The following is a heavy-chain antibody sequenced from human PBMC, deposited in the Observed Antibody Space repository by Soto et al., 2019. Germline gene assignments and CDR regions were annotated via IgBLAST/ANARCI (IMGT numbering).Heavy chain of an antibody. V-gene: IGHV4-39*01. CDR2: IYYSGST. CDR1: GGSISSSSYY. J-gene: IGHJ4*02. CDR3: TNRAAAASL. Sequence: SETLSLTCTVSGGSISSSSYYWGWIRQPPGKGLEWIGSIYYSGSTYYNPSLKIRVTISVDTSKNQFSLKLSSVTAADTAVYYCTNRAAAASLWGQGTLVTVSS. D-gene: IGHD6-13*01.